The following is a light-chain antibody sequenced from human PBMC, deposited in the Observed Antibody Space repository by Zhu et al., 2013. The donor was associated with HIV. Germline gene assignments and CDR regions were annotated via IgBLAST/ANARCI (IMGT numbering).Light chain of an antibody. Sequence: DVVMTQSPLSLPVTLGQPASISCRSSQSLVDSDGNTYLNWFQQRPGQSPRRLIYQASNRDSGVPDRFSGSGSGSNFVLDISRVEAEDVGLYYCMQATHWPITFGQGTRLEI. CDR1: QSLVDSDGNTY. J-gene: IGKJ5*01. CDR2: QAS. CDR3: MQATHWPIT. V-gene: IGKV2-30*01.